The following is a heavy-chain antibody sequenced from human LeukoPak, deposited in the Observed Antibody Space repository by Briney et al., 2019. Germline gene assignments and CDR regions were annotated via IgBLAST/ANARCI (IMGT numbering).Heavy chain of an antibody. D-gene: IGHD3-22*01. Sequence: ASVKVSCKASGYTFTGYYMHWVRQAPGQGLEWMGWINPNSGGTNYAQKFQGRVTTTRDTSISTAYMELSRLRSDDTAVYYCARGERLLLLFYWFDPWGQGTLVTVSS. V-gene: IGHV1-2*02. CDR3: ARGERLLLLFYWFDP. CDR2: INPNSGGT. J-gene: IGHJ5*02. CDR1: GYTFTGYY.